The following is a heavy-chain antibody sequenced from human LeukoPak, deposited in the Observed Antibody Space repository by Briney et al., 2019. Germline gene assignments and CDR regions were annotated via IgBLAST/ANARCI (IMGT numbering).Heavy chain of an antibody. CDR2: INHSGST. J-gene: IGHJ4*02. D-gene: IGHD4-17*01. V-gene: IGHV4-34*01. Sequence: SETLSLTCAVYGGSFSGYYWSWIRQPPGKGLEWIGEINHSGSTDYNPSLKSRVTISVDTSKNQFSLKLSSVTAADTAVYYCARHPNDYGDPGYWGQGTLVTVSS. CDR3: ARHPNDYGDPGY. CDR1: GGSFSGYY.